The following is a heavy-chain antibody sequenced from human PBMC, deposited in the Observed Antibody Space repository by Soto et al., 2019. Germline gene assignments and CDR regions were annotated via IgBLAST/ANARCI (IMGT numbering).Heavy chain of an antibody. V-gene: IGHV3-7*01. CDR1: GFTFSSYW. CDR2: IKQDGSEK. CDR3: ARKISGIYYYYYMDV. J-gene: IGHJ6*03. Sequence: GGSLRLSCAASGFTFSSYWMSWVRQAPGKGLEWVANIKQDGSEKYYVDSVKGRFTISRDNAKNSLYLQMNSLRAEDTAVYYCARKISGIYYYYYMDVCGKGTTVTVSS.